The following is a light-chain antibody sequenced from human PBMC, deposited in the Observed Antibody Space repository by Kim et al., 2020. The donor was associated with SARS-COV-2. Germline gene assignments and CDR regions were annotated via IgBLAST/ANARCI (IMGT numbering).Light chain of an antibody. V-gene: IGLV4-69*01. CDR3: QTWGTGTCV. J-gene: IGLJ2*01. Sequence: VKLTCTLSRGNSSYAIAWHQQQPEKGPRYLMKLNSDGSHSKGDGIPDRFSGSSSGAERYLTISSLQSEDEADYYCQTWGTGTCVFGGGTQLTVL. CDR1: RGNSSYA. CDR2: LNSDGSH.